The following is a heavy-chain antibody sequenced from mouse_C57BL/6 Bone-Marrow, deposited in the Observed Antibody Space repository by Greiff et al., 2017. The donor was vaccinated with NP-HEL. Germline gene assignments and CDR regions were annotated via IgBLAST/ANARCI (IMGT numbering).Heavy chain of an antibody. V-gene: IGHV5-9-1*02. CDR2: ISSGGDYI. CDR1: GFTFSSYA. CDR3: TRDDDPWFAY. J-gene: IGHJ3*01. D-gene: IGHD2-3*01. Sequence: EVMLVESGEGLVKPGGSLKLSCAASGFTFSSYAMSWVRQTPEKRLEWVAYISSGGDYIYYADTVKGRFTISRDNARNTLYLQMSSLKSEDTAMYYCTRDDDPWFAYWGQGTLVTVSA.